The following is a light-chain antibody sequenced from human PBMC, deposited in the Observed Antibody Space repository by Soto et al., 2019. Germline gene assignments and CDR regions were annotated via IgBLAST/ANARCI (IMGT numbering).Light chain of an antibody. Sequence: DIHMTQSPSTLSASVGDRVTITCRASQSVSRWLAWYRQKPGQAPRLLIFDASSLESGVPSRFSGSGSGAELTLSITIRQPDDFEDYYCQHFSGFGRGTKLDIK. J-gene: IGKJ2*01. V-gene: IGKV1-5*01. CDR2: DAS. CDR3: QHFSG. CDR1: QSVSRW.